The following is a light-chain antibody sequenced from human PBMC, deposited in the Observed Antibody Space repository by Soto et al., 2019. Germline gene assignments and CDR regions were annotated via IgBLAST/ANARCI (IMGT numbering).Light chain of an antibody. V-gene: IGKV3-11*01. CDR3: QQRSSWPRT. J-gene: IGKJ2*01. Sequence: EIVLTQSPATLSLSPGVRATLSCRASQSVSSYLAWYQQKPGQTPRLLIYDASNRATGIPARFSGSGPGTDFTLTISSLEPEDFAVYYCQQRSSWPRTFGQGTKLEIK. CDR1: QSVSSY. CDR2: DAS.